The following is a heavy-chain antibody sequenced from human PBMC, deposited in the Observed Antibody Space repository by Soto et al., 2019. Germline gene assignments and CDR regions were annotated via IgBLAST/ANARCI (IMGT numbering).Heavy chain of an antibody. CDR1: GGSINNGDYY. Sequence: QVQLQESGPGLVKPSQTLSLTCTVSGGSINNGDYYWTWIRQPPGKGLEWIGYIYYSGSAYYNPSLKSRVTISLDTSKNQFSLKLNSVTAADTAVYYCARDSLGVAATNTFDSWGQGTLVTVSS. CDR2: IYYSGSA. CDR3: ARDSLGVAATNTFDS. D-gene: IGHD6-13*01. V-gene: IGHV4-30-4*01. J-gene: IGHJ4*02.